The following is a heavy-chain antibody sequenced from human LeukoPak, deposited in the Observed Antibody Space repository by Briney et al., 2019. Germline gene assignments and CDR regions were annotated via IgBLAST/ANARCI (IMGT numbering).Heavy chain of an antibody. V-gene: IGHV3-23*01. CDR1: GFTFSSYA. J-gene: IGHJ5*02. Sequence: GGSLRLSCAASGFTFSSYAMSWVRQAPGKGLEWVSAISGSGGSTYYADSVKGRLTISRDNSKNTLYLQMNSLRAEDTAVYYCAKAGYDFWSGYFTAYWFDPWGQGTLVTVSS. CDR2: ISGSGGST. D-gene: IGHD3-3*01. CDR3: AKAGYDFWSGYFTAYWFDP.